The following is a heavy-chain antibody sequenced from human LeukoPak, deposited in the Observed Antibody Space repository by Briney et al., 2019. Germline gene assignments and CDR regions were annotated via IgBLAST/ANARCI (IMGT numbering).Heavy chain of an antibody. V-gene: IGHV4-34*01. CDR2: INHSGST. CDR1: GGSFSGYY. D-gene: IGHD1-7*01. J-gene: IGHJ6*03. CDR3: ARVKNWHYEGYYYYYYMDV. Sequence: SETLSLTCAVYGGSFSGYYWSWIRQPPGKGLEWIGEINHSGSTNYNPSLKSRVTISVDTSKNQFSLKLSSVTAADTAVYYCARVKNWHYEGYYYYYYMDVWGKGTTVTVSS.